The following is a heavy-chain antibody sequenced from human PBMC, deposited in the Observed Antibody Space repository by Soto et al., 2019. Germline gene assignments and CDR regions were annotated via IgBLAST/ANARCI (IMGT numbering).Heavy chain of an antibody. J-gene: IGHJ6*02. CDR2: IIPIFGTA. Sequence: ASVKVSCKASGGTFSSYAISWVRQAPGQGLEWMGGIIPIFGTANYAQKFQGRVTITADESTSTAYMELSSLRSEDTAVYYCARDRLPWPGNQNYYYYGMDVWGQGTTVTVSS. CDR3: ARDRLPWPGNQNYYYYGMDV. D-gene: IGHD3-10*01. CDR1: GGTFSSYA. V-gene: IGHV1-69*13.